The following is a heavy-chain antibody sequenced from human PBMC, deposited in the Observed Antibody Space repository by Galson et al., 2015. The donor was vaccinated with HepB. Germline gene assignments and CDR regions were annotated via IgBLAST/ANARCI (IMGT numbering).Heavy chain of an antibody. CDR3: ARAGTVGLGYCYYMEV. V-gene: IGHV1-2*06. J-gene: IGHJ6*03. CDR1: GYTFTGYY. Sequence: SVKVSCKASGYTFTGYYMHWVRQAPGQGLEWMGRINPNSGGTNYAQKFQARVTMTRDTSISTAYMELSRLRSDDTAVYYCARAGTVGLGYCYYMEVWGKGTTVSVSS. D-gene: IGHD4-11*01. CDR2: INPNSGGT.